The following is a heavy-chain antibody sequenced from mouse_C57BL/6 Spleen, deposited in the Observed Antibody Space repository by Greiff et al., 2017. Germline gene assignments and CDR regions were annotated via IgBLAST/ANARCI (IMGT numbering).Heavy chain of an antibody. CDR2: ISSGSSTI. J-gene: IGHJ4*01. V-gene: IGHV5-17*01. CDR3: ARRNYGGYYARDY. Sequence: EVTLMESGGGLVKPGGSLKLSCAASGFTFSDSGMHWVRQAPEKGLEWVAYISSGSSTIYYADTVKGRFTISRDNATNTLFLQMTRQRSEDTARYYGARRNYGGYYARDYWGQGTSVTVSS. D-gene: IGHD1-1*01. CDR1: GFTFSDSG.